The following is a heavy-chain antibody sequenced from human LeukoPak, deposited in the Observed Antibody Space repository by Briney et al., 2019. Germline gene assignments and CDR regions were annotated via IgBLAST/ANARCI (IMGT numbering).Heavy chain of an antibody. D-gene: IGHD1-26*01. J-gene: IGHJ6*03. CDR2: IYTSGST. Sequence: PSETLSLTCSVSGDSITGYYWGWIRQPPGKGLEWIGRIYTSGSTNYNPSLKSRVTISVDTSKNQFSLKLSSVTAADTAVYYCARERWELPYYNYYMDVWGKGTTVTISS. V-gene: IGHV4-4*07. CDR1: GDSITGYY. CDR3: ARERWELPYYNYYMDV.